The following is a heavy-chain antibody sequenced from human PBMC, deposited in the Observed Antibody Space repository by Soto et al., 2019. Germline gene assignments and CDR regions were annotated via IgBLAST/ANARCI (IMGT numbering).Heavy chain of an antibody. V-gene: IGHV4-59*08. J-gene: IGHJ5*02. Sequence: SETLSLTCTVSGGPISSYYWSWIRQPPGKGLEWIGHVYYSGSTSNNPSLKSRVTMSVDTSNNQFSLRLSSVTAADTAVYYCARASFIAVAENWFDPWGQGTLVTVSS. D-gene: IGHD6-19*01. CDR3: ARASFIAVAENWFDP. CDR2: VYYSGST. CDR1: GGPISSYY.